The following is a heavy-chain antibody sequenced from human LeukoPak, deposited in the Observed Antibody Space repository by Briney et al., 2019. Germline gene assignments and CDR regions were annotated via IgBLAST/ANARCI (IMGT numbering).Heavy chain of an antibody. V-gene: IGHV3-33*01. CDR2: IWYDGSNE. CDR1: GFTFRSHG. Sequence: GGSLRLSCAASGFTFRSHGMHWVRQAPGKGLEWVAGIWYDGSNEDYADSVKGRFTISRDNSKNTLYLQMNSLRVEDTAVYYCARDGQNGAPYATDVWGQGTTVTVSS. CDR3: ARDGQNGAPYATDV. J-gene: IGHJ6*02. D-gene: IGHD2-8*01.